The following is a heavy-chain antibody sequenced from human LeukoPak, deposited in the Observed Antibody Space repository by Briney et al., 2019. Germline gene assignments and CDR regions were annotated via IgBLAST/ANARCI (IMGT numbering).Heavy chain of an antibody. D-gene: IGHD6-13*01. Sequence: EASVKVSCKASGYTFTSYDINWVRQAPGKGLEWMGGFDPEDGETIYAQKFQGRVTMTEDTSTDTAYMELSSLRSEDTAVYYCATGQQQPLVHWGQGTLVTVSS. CDR1: GYTFTSYD. J-gene: IGHJ4*02. CDR2: FDPEDGET. V-gene: IGHV1-24*01. CDR3: ATGQQQPLVH.